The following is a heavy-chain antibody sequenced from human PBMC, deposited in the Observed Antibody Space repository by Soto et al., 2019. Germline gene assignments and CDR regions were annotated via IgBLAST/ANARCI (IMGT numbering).Heavy chain of an antibody. CDR3: ARGVRTDY. CDR2: MNPNSGNI. CDR1: GYTFIDYD. Sequence: EASVKVSCKASGYTFIDYDVNWVRQATGQGLEWMGWMNPNSGNIAYAQSFQGRITMTRDTSISTAYMELSGLRDEDTAVYYCARGVRTDYWGQGTLVTVSS. V-gene: IGHV1-8*01. J-gene: IGHJ4*02.